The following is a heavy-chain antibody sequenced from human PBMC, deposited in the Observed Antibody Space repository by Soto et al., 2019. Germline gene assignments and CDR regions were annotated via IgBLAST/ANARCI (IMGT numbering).Heavy chain of an antibody. CDR1: GGSFSGYY. CDR2: NNHSGST. D-gene: IGHD6-13*01. J-gene: IGHJ4*02. CDR3: SRGSMGIASEGDY. Sequence: QVQLQQWGAGLLKPSETLSLTCAVYGGSFSGYYWSWIRQPPGKGLEWIGENNHSGSTNYNPSLKSRVTISVGSANYQFSLKLSSVTAAGTAVYYWSRGSMGIASEGDYLGQGTMVTVSS. V-gene: IGHV4-34*01.